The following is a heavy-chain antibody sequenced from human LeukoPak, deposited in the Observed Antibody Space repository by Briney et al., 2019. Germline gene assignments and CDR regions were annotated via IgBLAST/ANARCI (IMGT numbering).Heavy chain of an antibody. V-gene: IGHV1-8*03. Sequence: ASVKVSCKASGYTFTSYDINWVRQATGQGLEWMGWMNPNSCNTGYAQKFQGRVTITRNTSISTAYMELSSLRSEDTAVYYCARGRVNHFWYACSGGSCYSRGNYFDYWGQGTLVTVSS. CDR1: GYTFTSYD. J-gene: IGHJ4*02. D-gene: IGHD2-15*01. CDR2: MNPNSCNT. CDR3: ARGRVNHFWYACSGGSCYSRGNYFDY.